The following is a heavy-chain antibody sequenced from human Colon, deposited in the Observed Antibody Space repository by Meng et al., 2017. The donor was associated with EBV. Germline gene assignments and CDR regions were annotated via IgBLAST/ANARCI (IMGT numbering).Heavy chain of an antibody. CDR3: ASSHSSKVGARRLDY. D-gene: IGHD1-26*01. J-gene: IGHJ4*02. CDR2: ITHRGST. CDR1: GGSFSGYY. V-gene: IGHV4-34*01. Sequence: HGQLQQWGAGLLKPSEPPSRTCAVYGGSFSGYYWTWIRQPPGKGLEWIGEITHRGSTNYNPFLKSRVTISVDTSKKQFSLKLTSVTAADTAVYYCASSHSSKVGARRLDYWGQGTLVTVSS.